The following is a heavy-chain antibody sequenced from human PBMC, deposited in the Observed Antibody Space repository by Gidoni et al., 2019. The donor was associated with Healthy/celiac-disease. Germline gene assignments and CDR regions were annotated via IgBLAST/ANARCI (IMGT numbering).Heavy chain of an antibody. CDR1: GGTFSSYA. CDR3: ARGPAAPDIVVVVAAPRDYYYYGMDV. J-gene: IGHJ6*02. V-gene: IGHV1-69*01. D-gene: IGHD2-15*01. Sequence: QVQLVQSGAEVKKPGSSVKVSCKASGGTFSSYAISWVRQAPGQGLEWMGGILPIFGTANYAQKFQGRVTITADESTSTAYMELSSLRSEDTAVYYCARGPAAPDIVVVVAAPRDYYYYGMDVWGQGTTVTVSS. CDR2: ILPIFGTA.